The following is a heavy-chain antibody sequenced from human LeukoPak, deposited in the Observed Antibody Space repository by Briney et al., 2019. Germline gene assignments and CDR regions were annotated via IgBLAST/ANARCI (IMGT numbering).Heavy chain of an antibody. CDR2: ISYDGSNK. J-gene: IGHJ4*02. CDR1: GFTFSTYG. D-gene: IGHD3-22*01. CDR3: ARDPDYYDSSGSVMDY. V-gene: IGHV3-30*03. Sequence: GRSLRLSCAASGFTFSTYGMHWVRQAPGKGLEWVAVISYDGSNKYYADSVKGRFTISRDNSKNTLYLQMNSLRAEDTAVYYCARDPDYYDSSGSVMDYWGQGTLVTVSS.